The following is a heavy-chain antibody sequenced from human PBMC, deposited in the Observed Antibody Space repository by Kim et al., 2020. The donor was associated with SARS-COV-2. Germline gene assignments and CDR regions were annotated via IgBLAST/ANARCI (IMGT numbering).Heavy chain of an antibody. Sequence: SETLSLTCAVYGGSFSAYYWSWIRQPPGKGLEWIGEINHSGSPNSNPSLKSRVTISVDTSKNQFSLKLSSVTAAATAVYYCARVILSSSGYGVAFDIWG. CDR3: ARVILSSSGYGVAFDI. D-gene: IGHD6-13*01. J-gene: IGHJ3*02. CDR1: GGSFSAYY. V-gene: IGHV4-34*01. CDR2: INHSGSP.